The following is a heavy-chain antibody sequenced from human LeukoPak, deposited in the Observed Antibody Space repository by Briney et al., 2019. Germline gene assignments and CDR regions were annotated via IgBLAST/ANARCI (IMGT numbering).Heavy chain of an antibody. D-gene: IGHD6-19*01. CDR2: ISYDGSNK. CDR1: GFTFSSYA. CDR3: AKDPIAVAGTKRRGNWFDP. Sequence: GRSLRLSCAASGFTFSSYAMHWVRQAPGKGLEWVAVISYDGSNKYYADSVKGRFTISRDNSKNTLYLQMNSLRAEDTAVYYCAKDPIAVAGTKRRGNWFDPWGQGTLVTVSS. V-gene: IGHV3-30-3*01. J-gene: IGHJ5*02.